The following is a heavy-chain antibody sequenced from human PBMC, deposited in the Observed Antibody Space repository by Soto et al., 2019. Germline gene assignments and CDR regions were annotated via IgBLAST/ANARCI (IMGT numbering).Heavy chain of an antibody. CDR1: GGSFSGYY. Sequence: TSETLSLTCAVYGGSFSGYYWSWIRQPPGKGLEWIGEINHSGSTNYNPSLKSRVTISVDTSKNQFSLKLSSVTAADTAVYYCARDRNYYYGSGSSFYYYMDVWGKGTTVTVSS. CDR2: INHSGST. J-gene: IGHJ6*03. CDR3: ARDRNYYYGSGSSFYYYMDV. V-gene: IGHV4-34*01. D-gene: IGHD3-10*01.